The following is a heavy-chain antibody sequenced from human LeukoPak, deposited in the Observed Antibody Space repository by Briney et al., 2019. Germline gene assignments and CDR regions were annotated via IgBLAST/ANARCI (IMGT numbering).Heavy chain of an antibody. Sequence: PSETLSLTCPVSGGSISSYYWSSIRQPAGKGLEWIGRIYTSGSTNYNPSLKSRVTMSVDTSKNQFSLKLSSVTAADTAVYYCARDPGIAVAGTGFDPWGQGTLVTVSS. D-gene: IGHD6-19*01. J-gene: IGHJ5*02. V-gene: IGHV4-4*07. CDR2: IYTSGST. CDR3: ARDPGIAVAGTGFDP. CDR1: GGSISSYY.